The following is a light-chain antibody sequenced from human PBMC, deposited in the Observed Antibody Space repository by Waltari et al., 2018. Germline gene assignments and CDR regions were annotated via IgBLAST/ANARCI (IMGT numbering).Light chain of an antibody. CDR2: DVS. CDR1: ISDIGAYNH. Sequence: QSALTQPASVSGSPGQSITISCTGTISDIGAYNHVSWYQQSPGQAPKLLIFDVSDRPPGVFDRFSGSKSGNTASLTISGLQAEDEADYYCSSFTTSSSWIFGGGTKLTVL. J-gene: IGLJ2*01. V-gene: IGLV2-14*03. CDR3: SSFTTSSSWI.